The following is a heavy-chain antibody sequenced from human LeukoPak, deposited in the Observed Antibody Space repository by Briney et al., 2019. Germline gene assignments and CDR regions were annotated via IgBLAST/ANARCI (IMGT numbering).Heavy chain of an antibody. J-gene: IGHJ4*02. D-gene: IGHD6-25*01. CDR2: INGDGSST. Sequence: GGSLRLSCAASGFTFSSDWMHWVRQAPGKGLVCVSYINGDGSSTNYADSVRGRFTISRDNDKKTLYLQMISLRDEDTALYFCVRGLGSWGLGNLVSVSS. CDR3: VRGLGS. CDR1: GFTFSSDW. V-gene: IGHV3-74*01.